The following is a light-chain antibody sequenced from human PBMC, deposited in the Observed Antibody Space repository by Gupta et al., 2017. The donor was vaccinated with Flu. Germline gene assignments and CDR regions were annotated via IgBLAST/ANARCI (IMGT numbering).Light chain of an antibody. V-gene: IGKV1-39*01. CDR2: AAS. Sequence: DIQMTQSPSSLSPSVGDRVTISCRASQNINNYLNWFQQKPGKAPKLLVYAASSLQTGVPSRFSGSGSGTEFSLTITRLQPDDLATYYCQQIDSTPNTFGQGTKMEIK. CDR3: QQIDSTPNT. CDR1: QNINNY. J-gene: IGKJ2*01.